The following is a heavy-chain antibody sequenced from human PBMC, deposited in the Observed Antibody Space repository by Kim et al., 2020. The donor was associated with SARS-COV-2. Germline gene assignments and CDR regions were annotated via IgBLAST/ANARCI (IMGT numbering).Heavy chain of an antibody. D-gene: IGHD6-25*01. CDR3: ARTEEQRHAPWDYFDC. Sequence: GGSLRLSCAASGLTFSNYYMSWVRQAPGKGLEWVANIKQDGSDIYYVDSVKGRFTFSRDNSKSSLYLQMNSLRVDDTAIYYCARTEEQRHAPWDYFDCWGQRTPVTVSS. J-gene: IGHJ4*02. V-gene: IGHV3-7*01. CDR2: IKQDGSDI. CDR1: GLTFSNYY.